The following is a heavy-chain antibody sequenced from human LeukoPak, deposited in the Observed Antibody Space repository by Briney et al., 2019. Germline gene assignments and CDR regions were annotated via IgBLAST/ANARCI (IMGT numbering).Heavy chain of an antibody. J-gene: IGHJ4*02. Sequence: GGSLRLSCAASGFTFRSYEMNWVRQAPGKGLEWVSYISSSGDTIDYADSVKGRSTISRDNAKNSLYPQMDNLRAEDTAVYYCTRDSGYCTDDNGHHFDYWGRGTLVTVSS. D-gene: IGHD2-8*01. V-gene: IGHV3-48*03. CDR3: TRDSGYCTDDNGHHFDY. CDR2: ISSSGDTI. CDR1: GFTFRSYE.